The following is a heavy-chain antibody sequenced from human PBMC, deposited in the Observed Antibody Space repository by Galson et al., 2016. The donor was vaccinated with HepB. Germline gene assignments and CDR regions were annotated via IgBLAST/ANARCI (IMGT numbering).Heavy chain of an antibody. J-gene: IGHJ4*02. Sequence: SLRLSCAASGFTFSTSWMSWVRQAPGKGLEWVANIKPNGREKYYVDSVKGRFTISIDNSKNTLYLQMNSLRAEDTAVFYCVKDPRTYDSRGYYYEHWGQGTLVTVSS. CDR3: VKDPRTYDSRGYYYEH. D-gene: IGHD3-22*01. CDR1: GFTFSTSW. CDR2: IKPNGREK. V-gene: IGHV3-7*01.